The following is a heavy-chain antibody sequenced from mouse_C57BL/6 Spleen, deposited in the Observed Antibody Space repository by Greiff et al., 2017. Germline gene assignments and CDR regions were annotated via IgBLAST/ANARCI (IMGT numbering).Heavy chain of an antibody. V-gene: IGHV1-39*01. J-gene: IGHJ2*01. Sequence: VQLQQSGPELVKPGASVKISCTASGYYFPDYHLNWVKQSHETSLEWIGVINPNYGTPSYNQKFKGKATLTVDQSSSTAYMQLNSLTSEDSAFYYCARNLLLRCLDYGGQGTTLTVSA. CDR1: GYYFPDYH. D-gene: IGHD1-1*01. CDR2: INPNYGTP. CDR3: ARNLLLRCLDY.